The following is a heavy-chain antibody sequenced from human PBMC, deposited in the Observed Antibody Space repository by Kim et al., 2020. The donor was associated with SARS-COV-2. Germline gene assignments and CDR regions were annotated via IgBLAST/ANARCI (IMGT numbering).Heavy chain of an antibody. Sequence: GGSLRLSCAASGFTFGDYAIHWVRQAPGKGLEWVSGISWNSATIGYADSVKGRFTISRDNAKNSLYLQMNSLRAEDTALYYCVKDYYPHDSSGWMGYFDYWGQGTLVTVSS. CDR3: VKDYYPHDSSGWMGYFDY. D-gene: IGHD3-22*01. CDR2: ISWNSATI. J-gene: IGHJ4*02. CDR1: GFTFGDYA. V-gene: IGHV3-9*01.